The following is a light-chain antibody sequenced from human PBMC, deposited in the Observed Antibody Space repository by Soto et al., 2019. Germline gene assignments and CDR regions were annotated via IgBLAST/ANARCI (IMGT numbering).Light chain of an antibody. CDR3: SLFYDGIVI. Sequence: QAVVTQESSLTVSPGGTVTLSCDSSAGAVTSGHYPYWFQQKPGQAPRTLIFDTTDKHSWTPARFSGSLLGGKATLTLSGARPDDEADYYCSLFYDGIVIFGGGTKLTVL. CDR2: DTT. CDR1: AGAVTSGHY. V-gene: IGLV7-46*01. J-gene: IGLJ2*01.